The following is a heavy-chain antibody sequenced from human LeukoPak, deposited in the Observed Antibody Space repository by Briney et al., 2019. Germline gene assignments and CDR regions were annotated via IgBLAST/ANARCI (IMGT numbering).Heavy chain of an antibody. D-gene: IGHD6-6*01. CDR1: GYTFSSYT. V-gene: IGHV1-3*03. CDR3: ARHGSSSLYYFDY. J-gene: IGHJ4*02. CDR2: INTVNGNT. Sequence: ASVKVSCKASGYTFSSYTLHWVRQAPGQRLEWMGRINTVNGNTRYSQDVQGRVTFTRDTSASTAYMELSSLRSDDMAVYYCARHGSSSLYYFDYWGQGTLVTVSS.